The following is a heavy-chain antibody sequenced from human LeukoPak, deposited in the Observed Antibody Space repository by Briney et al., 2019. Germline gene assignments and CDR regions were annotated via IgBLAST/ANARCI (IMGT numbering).Heavy chain of an antibody. D-gene: IGHD5-12*01. J-gene: IGHJ4*02. Sequence: PSETLSLTCAVSGGSISSSNWWRWVRQPPGKGLEFIGEIFHSGSTNYNPSLKSRVTLSVDKSKNQFSLKLTSVTAADTAVYHCARASGYDWGSSFDYWGQGTLVTVSS. CDR3: ARASGYDWGSSFDY. CDR2: IFHSGST. CDR1: GGSISSSNW. V-gene: IGHV4-4*02.